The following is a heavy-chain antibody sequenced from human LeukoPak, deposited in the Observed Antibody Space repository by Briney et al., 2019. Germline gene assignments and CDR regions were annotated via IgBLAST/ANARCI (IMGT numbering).Heavy chain of an antibody. CDR1: GYTFTSYH. V-gene: IGHV1-46*01. CDR2: INPSGGT. D-gene: IGHD3-10*01. J-gene: IGHJ5*02. Sequence: ASVKVSCKASGYTFTSYHMHWVRQAPGQGLEWMGIINPSGGTNYAQKFQGRVTMTEDTSTDTAYMELSSLRSEDTAVYYCATQLLWFGELFRWFDPWGQGTLVTVSS. CDR3: ATQLLWFGELFRWFDP.